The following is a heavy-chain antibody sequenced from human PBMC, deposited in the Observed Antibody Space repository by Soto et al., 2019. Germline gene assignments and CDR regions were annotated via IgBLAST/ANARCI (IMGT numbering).Heavy chain of an antibody. J-gene: IGHJ6*03. Sequence: SETLSLTCTVSGGSISSYYWSWIRQPPGKGLEWIGYIYYSGSTNYNPSLKSRVTISVDTSKNQFSLKLSSVTAADTAVYYCARGYSSSSDLTPPQESNYYMDVWGKGTTVTVSS. CDR3: ARGYSSSSDLTPPQESNYYMDV. CDR2: IYYSGST. CDR1: GGSISSYY. D-gene: IGHD6-6*01. V-gene: IGHV4-59*01.